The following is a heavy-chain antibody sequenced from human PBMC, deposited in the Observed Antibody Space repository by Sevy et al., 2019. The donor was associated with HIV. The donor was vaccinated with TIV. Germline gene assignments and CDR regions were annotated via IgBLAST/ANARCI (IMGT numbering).Heavy chain of an antibody. D-gene: IGHD3-22*01. CDR3: ARDGNYYDSSGYYYRYYFDY. Sequence: GGSLRLSCAASGFTFSSYAMHWVRQAPGKGLEWVAVVSYDGSNKYYADSVKGRFTISRDNSKNTLYLQMNSLRAEDTAVYYCARDGNYYDSSGYYYRYYFDYWGQGTLVTVSS. V-gene: IGHV3-30-3*01. CDR1: GFTFSSYA. CDR2: VSYDGSNK. J-gene: IGHJ4*02.